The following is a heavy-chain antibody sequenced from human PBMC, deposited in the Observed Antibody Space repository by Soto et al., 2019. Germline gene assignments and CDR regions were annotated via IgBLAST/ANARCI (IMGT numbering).Heavy chain of an antibody. CDR2: ISGSGGST. CDR1: GFNFRSHA. J-gene: IGHJ6*02. CDR3: AKVPFARPGIAARPFGMDV. V-gene: IGHV3-23*01. D-gene: IGHD6-6*01. Sequence: GGSLRLSYAASGFNFRSHAMSWVRQAPGKGLEWVSAISGSGGSTYYADSVKGRFTISRDNSKNTLYLQMNSLRAEDTAVYYCAKVPFARPGIAARPFGMDVWGQGTTVTVSS.